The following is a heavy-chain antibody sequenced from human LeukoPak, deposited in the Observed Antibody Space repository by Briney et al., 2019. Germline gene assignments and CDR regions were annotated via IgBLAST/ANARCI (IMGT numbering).Heavy chain of an antibody. V-gene: IGHV3-30*02. Sequence: PGGSLRLSCAASGFTFSSYGMHWVRQAPGKGLEWVAFIRYDGSNKYYADSVKGRFTISRDNSKNTLYLQMNSLRAEDTAVYYCANGRGPYGSGSYGYWGQGTLVTVSS. CDR2: IRYDGSNK. J-gene: IGHJ4*02. CDR1: GFTFSSYG. D-gene: IGHD3-10*01. CDR3: ANGRGPYGSGSYGY.